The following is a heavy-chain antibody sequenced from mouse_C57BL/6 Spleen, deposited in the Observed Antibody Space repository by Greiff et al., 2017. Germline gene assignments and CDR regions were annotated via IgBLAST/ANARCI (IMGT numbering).Heavy chain of an antibody. CDR2: IDPSDSET. V-gene: IGHV1-52*01. CDR3: AREGGHDGDFDY. D-gene: IGHD2-2*01. J-gene: IGHJ2*01. Sequence: QVQLQQPGAELVRPGSSVKLSCKASGYTFTSYWMHWVKQRPIQGLEWIGNIDPSDSETHYNQKFKDKATLTVDKSSSTAYMQLSSLTSEDSAVYYCAREGGHDGDFDYWGQGTTLTVSS. CDR1: GYTFTSYW.